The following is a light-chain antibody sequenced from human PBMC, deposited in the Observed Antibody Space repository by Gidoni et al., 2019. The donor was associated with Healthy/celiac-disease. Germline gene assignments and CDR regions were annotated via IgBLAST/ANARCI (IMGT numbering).Light chain of an antibody. CDR3: QQNYSTPIT. CDR1: QSISSY. J-gene: IGKJ5*01. Sequence: DIRMTQSPSSLSASIGDRVTITCRASQSISSYLTWYQQKPGKAPKLLIYAASSLQSGVPSRFSGSGSGTDFTLTISSLQPEDFATYYCQQNYSTPITFGHXTRLEIK. CDR2: AAS. V-gene: IGKV1-39*01.